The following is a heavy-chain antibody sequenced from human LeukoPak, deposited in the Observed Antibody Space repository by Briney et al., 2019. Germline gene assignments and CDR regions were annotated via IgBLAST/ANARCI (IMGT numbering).Heavy chain of an antibody. CDR3: ARDPGRRITMVRGHFDY. J-gene: IGHJ4*02. Sequence: GGSLRLSCAASGLTFTSYGMHWVRQAPGKGLEWVAFIWFDGTDKYYADSVKGRFTISRDNAKNSLYLQMNSLRAEDTAVYYCARDPGRRITMVRGHFDYWGQGTLVTVSS. CDR1: GLTFTSYG. D-gene: IGHD3-10*01. CDR2: IWFDGTDK. V-gene: IGHV3-33*01.